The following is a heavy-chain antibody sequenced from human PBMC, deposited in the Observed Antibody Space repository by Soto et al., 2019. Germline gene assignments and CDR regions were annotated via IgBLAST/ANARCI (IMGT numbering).Heavy chain of an antibody. D-gene: IGHD2-21*01. Sequence: PSETGSLACAVCGGSFSGYYWPWIRQPPDKWVEWIGEINHSGGTNQNPSLKSRVSISVDTSKTKFSLKLRSVTAADTAVYYCARGIYVMVAFDRGAPNKHFFASWSLGNPITVSS. CDR1: GGSFSGYY. CDR3: ARGIYVMVAFDRGAPNKHFFAS. CDR2: INHSGGT. J-gene: IGHJ1*01. V-gene: IGHV4-34*01.